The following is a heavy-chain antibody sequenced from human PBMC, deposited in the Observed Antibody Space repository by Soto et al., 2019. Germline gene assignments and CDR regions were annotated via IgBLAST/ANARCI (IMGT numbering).Heavy chain of an antibody. CDR2: ISGSGFKK. V-gene: IGHV3-23*01. CDR3: AKNQGVELVPLATVDWFDP. D-gene: IGHD2-15*01. Sequence: VGSLRLSCAASGFIFENFGMSWVRQAPGKGLEWTSSISGSGFKKYYADSVKGRFTISRDNSKITVHLEFNNLSAEDTAVYHCAKNQGVELVPLATVDWFDPWGQGSVVTVSS. CDR1: GFIFENFG. J-gene: IGHJ5*02.